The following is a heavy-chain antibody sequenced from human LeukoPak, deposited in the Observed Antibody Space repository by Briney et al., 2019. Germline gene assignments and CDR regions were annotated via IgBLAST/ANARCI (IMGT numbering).Heavy chain of an antibody. D-gene: IGHD6-19*01. CDR1: GFTFSSYA. CDR3: AKASIKSSGWYPSLGY. CDR2: ISGSGGST. J-gene: IGHJ4*02. Sequence: GGSLRLSCAASGFTFSSYAMSWVRQAPGKGLEWVSAISGSGGSTYYADSVKGRFTISRDNSKNTLYLQMNSLRAEDTAVYYCAKASIKSSGWYPSLGYWGQGTLVTVSS. V-gene: IGHV3-23*01.